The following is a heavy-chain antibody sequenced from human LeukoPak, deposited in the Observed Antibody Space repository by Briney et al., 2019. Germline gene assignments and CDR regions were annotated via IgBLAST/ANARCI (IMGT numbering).Heavy chain of an antibody. V-gene: IGHV3-23*01. CDR2: ISGSGGST. CDR3: AKDTEQLALDY. J-gene: IGHJ4*02. CDR1: GFTFRSYG. D-gene: IGHD6-13*01. Sequence: GGSLRLSCAASGFTFRSYGMHWVRQAPGKGLEWVSAISGSGGSTYYADSVKGRFTISRDNSKNTLYLQMNSLRAEDTAVYYCAKDTEQLALDYWGQGTLVTVSS.